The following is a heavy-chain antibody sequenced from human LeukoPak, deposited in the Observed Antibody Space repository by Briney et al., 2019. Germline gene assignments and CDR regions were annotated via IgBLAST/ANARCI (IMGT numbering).Heavy chain of an antibody. CDR2: ISQRGSP. V-gene: IGHV4-34*01. Sequence: SETLSLTCAVHDGPFSGYYWSWIRQPPGKGLEWIGEISQRGSPNFNPSLKSRVTISINTSKKQFSVELSSVTAADTAVYYCAALSGYNWNYVSFDYWGQGTLVTVSS. D-gene: IGHD1-7*01. CDR3: AALSGYNWNYVSFDY. J-gene: IGHJ4*02. CDR1: DGPFSGYY.